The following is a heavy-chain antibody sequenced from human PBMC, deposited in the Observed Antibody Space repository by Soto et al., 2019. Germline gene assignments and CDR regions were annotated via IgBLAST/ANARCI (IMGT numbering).Heavy chain of an antibody. CDR1: GFTVSSHY. CDR3: ARGTYSNYGGMDV. D-gene: IGHD4-4*01. V-gene: IGHV3-53*01. Sequence: EVQLVESGGGLIQPGGSLRLSCAASGFTVSSHYMSWVRQAPGKGLEWVSVIYSGGSTYYADSVKGRFTISRDNSKNTLYLQMNSLRAEDTAVYYCARGTYSNYGGMDVWGQGTTVTVSS. J-gene: IGHJ6*02. CDR2: IYSGGST.